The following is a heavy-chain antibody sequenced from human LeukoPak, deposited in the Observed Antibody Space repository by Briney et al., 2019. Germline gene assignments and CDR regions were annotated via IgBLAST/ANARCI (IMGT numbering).Heavy chain of an antibody. Sequence: GGSLRLSCAASGFTFSSYGMNWVRQAPGKGLEGVAVIWYDGSNKYYADSVKGRFTISRDNSKNTLSLQMNSLRAEDTAVYYCARLGSGWSFDFWGQGTLVAVSS. CDR2: IWYDGSNK. V-gene: IGHV3-33*01. CDR3: ARLGSGWSFDF. D-gene: IGHD6-19*01. J-gene: IGHJ4*02. CDR1: GFTFSSYG.